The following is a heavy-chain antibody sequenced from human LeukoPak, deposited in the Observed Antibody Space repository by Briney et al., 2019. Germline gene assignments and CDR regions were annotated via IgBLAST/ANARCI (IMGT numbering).Heavy chain of an antibody. CDR2: ISSRSSII. Sequence: GGSLRLSCAASGFAFSSDSMNWVRQAPGKGLEWITYISSRSSIIYNADSVKGRFTISRDNAKNSLYLQMNSLRAEDTAVYYCAREQPAVLPLAPYYDSSGYYPDAFDIWGQGTMVTVSS. CDR1: GFAFSSDS. J-gene: IGHJ3*02. V-gene: IGHV3-48*01. D-gene: IGHD3-22*01. CDR3: AREQPAVLPLAPYYDSSGYYPDAFDI.